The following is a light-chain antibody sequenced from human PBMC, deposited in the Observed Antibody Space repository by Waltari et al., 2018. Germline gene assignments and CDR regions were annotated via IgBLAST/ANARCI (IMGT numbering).Light chain of an antibody. CDR2: EAS. CDR3: QQYNSYSLLT. J-gene: IGKJ4*01. Sequence: DIRMTQSPSTLSASAGDRVIISCRASQSISKWLVWYQQKPGKAPKLLIYEASTLQSGVPSRFGGTGSGTDFTLTISSLQPDDFATYYCQQYNSYSLLTFGGGTKVEIK. CDR1: QSISKW. V-gene: IGKV1-5*03.